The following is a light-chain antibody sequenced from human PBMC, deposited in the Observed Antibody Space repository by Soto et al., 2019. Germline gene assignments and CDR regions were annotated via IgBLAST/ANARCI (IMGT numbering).Light chain of an antibody. CDR1: NIGSKS. V-gene: IGLV3-21*04. CDR3: QVWDSSSDHPVV. Sequence: SYELTQPPSVSVAPGKTARITCGGNNIGSKSVHWYQQKPGQAPVLVIYYDTNRPSGIPERFSGSNSGNTATLTISRVEAGDEADDYCQVWDSSSDHPVVFGEGTKLTVL. CDR2: YDT. J-gene: IGLJ2*01.